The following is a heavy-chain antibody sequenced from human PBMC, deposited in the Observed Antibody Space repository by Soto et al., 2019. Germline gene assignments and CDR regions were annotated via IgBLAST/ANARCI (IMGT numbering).Heavy chain of an antibody. CDR3: ARDMRQWLVYYFDY. V-gene: IGHV3-30-3*01. Sequence: GGSLRLSCAASGFTFSSYAMHWVRQAPGKGLEWVAVISYDGSNKYYADSVKGRFTISRDNSKNTLYLQMNSLRAEDTAVYYCARDMRQWLVYYFDYWGQGTLVTSPQ. J-gene: IGHJ4*02. CDR2: ISYDGSNK. CDR1: GFTFSSYA. D-gene: IGHD6-19*01.